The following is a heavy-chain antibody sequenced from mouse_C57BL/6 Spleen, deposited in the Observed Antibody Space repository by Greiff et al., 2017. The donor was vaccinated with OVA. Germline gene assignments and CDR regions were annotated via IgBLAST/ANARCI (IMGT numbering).Heavy chain of an antibody. D-gene: IGHD1-1*01. CDR3: ARSIFGSSHWYFDV. V-gene: IGHV1-80*01. CDR2: IYPGDGDT. Sequence: VKLMESGAELVKPGASVKISCKASGYAFSSYWMNWVKQRPGKGLEWIGQIYPGDGDTNYNGKFKGKATLTADKSSSTAYMQLSSLTSADSAVYFCARSIFGSSHWYFDVWGTGTTVTVSS. J-gene: IGHJ1*03. CDR1: GYAFSSYW.